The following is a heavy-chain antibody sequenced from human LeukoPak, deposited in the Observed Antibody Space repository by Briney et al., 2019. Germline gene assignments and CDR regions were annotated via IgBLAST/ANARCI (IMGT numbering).Heavy chain of an antibody. J-gene: IGHJ4*02. V-gene: IGHV3-48*01. Sequence: GVSLRLSCAASGVIFTSYSMNWVRQAPGKGLEWVSYISSSSTIYYADSVKGRFTISRDNAKNSLYLQMNSLRAEDTAVYYCARQRAGFTVTTSDYWGQGTLVTVSS. CDR3: ARQRAGFTVTTSDY. CDR2: ISSSSTI. CDR1: GVIFTSYS. D-gene: IGHD4-17*01.